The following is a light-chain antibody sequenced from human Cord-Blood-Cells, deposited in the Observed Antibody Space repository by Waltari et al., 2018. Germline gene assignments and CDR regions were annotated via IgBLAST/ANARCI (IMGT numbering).Light chain of an antibody. Sequence: QSALTQPASVSGSPGQSITISCTGTSSEVGGYNYVSWYQQHPGKAPKLIIYDVSNRPSGVSNRFSGSKSGNTASLTISGLQAEDEADYYCSSYTSSSTRVFGGGTKLTVL. J-gene: IGLJ3*02. CDR2: DVS. CDR1: SSEVGGYNY. CDR3: SSYTSSSTRV. V-gene: IGLV2-14*03.